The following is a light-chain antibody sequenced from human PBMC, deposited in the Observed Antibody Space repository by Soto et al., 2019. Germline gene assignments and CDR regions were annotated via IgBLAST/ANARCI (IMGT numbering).Light chain of an antibody. CDR3: QQYNRYSLT. CDR1: QSISSW. J-gene: IGKJ1*01. CDR2: DAS. V-gene: IGKV1-5*01. Sequence: DIQMTQSPSTLSASVGDRVTITCRASQSISSWLAWYQQKPGKAPKLLIYDASSLESGVPSRFSGSGSGTEFTLTISSLQPDDFATYYCQQYNRYSLTFGQGPKVDI.